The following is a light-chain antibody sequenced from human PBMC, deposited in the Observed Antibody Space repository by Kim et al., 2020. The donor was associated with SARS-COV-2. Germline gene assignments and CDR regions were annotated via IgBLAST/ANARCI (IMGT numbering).Light chain of an antibody. CDR2: QDS. J-gene: IGLJ3*02. Sequence: SYELTQPPSVSVSPGQTASITCSGDKLGDKYACWYQQKPGQSPVLVIYQDSKRPSGIPERFSGSNSGNTATLTIGGTQAMDEADYYCQAWNSSTSWVFGGGTQLTVL. CDR3: QAWNSSTSWV. V-gene: IGLV3-1*01. CDR1: KLGDKY.